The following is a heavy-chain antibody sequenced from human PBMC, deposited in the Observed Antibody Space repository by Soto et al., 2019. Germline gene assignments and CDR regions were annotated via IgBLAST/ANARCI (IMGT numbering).Heavy chain of an antibody. CDR1: GGTFSSYA. CDR2: IIPIFGTA. J-gene: IGHJ6*02. V-gene: IGHV1-69*13. Sequence: VASVKVSCKASGGTFSSYAISWVRQAPGQGLEWMGGIIPIFGTANYAQKFQGRVTITADESTSTAYMELSSLRSEDTAVYYCARDGGAWNPKYYGMDVWGQGTTVTVYS. D-gene: IGHD3-16*01. CDR3: ARDGGAWNPKYYGMDV.